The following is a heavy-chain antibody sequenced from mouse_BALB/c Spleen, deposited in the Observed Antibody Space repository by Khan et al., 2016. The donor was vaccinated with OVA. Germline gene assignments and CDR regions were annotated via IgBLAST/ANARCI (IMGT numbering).Heavy chain of an antibody. D-gene: IGHD2-4*01. CDR1: GYSITSEYA. V-gene: IGHV3-2*02. J-gene: IGHJ3*01. Sequence: VQLKESGPGLVKPSQSLSLTCTVTGYSITSEYAWNWIRQFPGNKLEWMGYINYSGNTRSNPSLKSRTSITRDTSKNQFFLQLNSVTTEDTAAYYCARKDYYDYDPFPYWGQGTLVTGSA. CDR2: INYSGNT. CDR3: ARKDYYDYDPFPY.